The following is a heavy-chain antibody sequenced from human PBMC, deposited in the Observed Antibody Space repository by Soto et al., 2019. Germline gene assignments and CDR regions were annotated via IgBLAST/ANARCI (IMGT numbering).Heavy chain of an antibody. Sequence: QVQLLQSGAEVKKPGSSVRVSCEASGGTFRTYAISWVRQAPGQGLEWMGEIIPIFGTVNYAQRFQGRVTITADESTTTVYKDLRSLRSEDTAVYYCAKGAVAGTPTSYDYYGMDVWGQGTTVTVSS. CDR3: AKGAVAGTPTSYDYYGMDV. D-gene: IGHD6-19*01. CDR2: IIPIFGTV. V-gene: IGHV1-69*12. J-gene: IGHJ6*02. CDR1: GGTFRTYA.